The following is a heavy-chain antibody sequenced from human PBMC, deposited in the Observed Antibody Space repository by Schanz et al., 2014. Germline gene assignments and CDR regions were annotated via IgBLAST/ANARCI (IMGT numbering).Heavy chain of an antibody. CDR2: IYYSGST. CDR1: SASIRTYY. V-gene: IGHV4-59*01. Sequence: QVQLQESGPGLVKPSETLSLTCTVSSASIRTYYWSWIRQPPGKGLEWIGYIYYSGSTTYNPSLKSRVTISVDTSKKQSSLNLSSVTAADTAVYYCARGRVVPAAPEFDYWGQGILVTVSS. J-gene: IGHJ4*02. D-gene: IGHD2-2*01. CDR3: ARGRVVPAAPEFDY.